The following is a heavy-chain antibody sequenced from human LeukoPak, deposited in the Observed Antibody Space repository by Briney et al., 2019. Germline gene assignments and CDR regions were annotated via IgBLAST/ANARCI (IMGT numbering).Heavy chain of an antibody. J-gene: IGHJ4*02. CDR3: ARARHTYTSSLDPEIFDY. V-gene: IGHV3-7*01. CDR2: IKQDGSEK. Sequence: GGSLRLSCAASGFTFSSYWMSWVRQAPGKGLQWVANIKQDGSEKYYVDSVKGRFTISRDNAKNSLYLQMNSLRAEDTAVYYCARARHTYTSSLDPEIFDYWGQGTLVTVSS. D-gene: IGHD6-6*01. CDR1: GFTFSSYW.